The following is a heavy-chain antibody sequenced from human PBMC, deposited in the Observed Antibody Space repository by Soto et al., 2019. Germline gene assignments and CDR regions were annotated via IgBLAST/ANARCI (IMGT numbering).Heavy chain of an antibody. J-gene: IGHJ6*03. CDR2: IIPIFGTA. V-gene: IGHV1-69*13. CDR3: ARDNPDGYSSYYYYYYMDV. Sequence: ASVKLSCKASGGTFSSYAISWVRQAPGQGLEWMGGIIPIFGTANYAQKFQGRVTITADESTSTAYMELSSLRSEDTAVYYCARDNPDGYSSYYYYYYMDVWGKGTTVTVSS. D-gene: IGHD6-13*01. CDR1: GGTFSSYA.